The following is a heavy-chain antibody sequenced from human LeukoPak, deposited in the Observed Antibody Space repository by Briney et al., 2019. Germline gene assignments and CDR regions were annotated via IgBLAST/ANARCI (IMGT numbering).Heavy chain of an antibody. J-gene: IGHJ4*02. CDR3: ARDFYYGSGRFDY. V-gene: IGHV3-48*03. Sequence: PGRSLRLSCAASGFTFSNYEMNWVRQAPGKGLEWVSYISSSGSTIYYADSVKGRFTISRDNAKNSLYLQMNSLRAEDTAIYYCARDFYYGSGRFDYWGQGTLVTVSS. CDR2: ISSSGSTI. D-gene: IGHD3-10*01. CDR1: GFTFSNYE.